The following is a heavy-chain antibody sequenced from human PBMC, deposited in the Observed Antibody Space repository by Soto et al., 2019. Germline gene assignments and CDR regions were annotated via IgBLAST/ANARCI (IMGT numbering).Heavy chain of an antibody. J-gene: IGHJ2*01. CDR1: GDSVTSDY. Sequence: SETLSLTCSSSGDSVTSDYLTWIRQSPEKGLEWIGDMHYTGFSHYNPSLKSRVSISVDRSKNQFSLKLTSVTAADTAVYYCAAHLKTTMTVYWYFDLWGRGTLVTVSS. D-gene: IGHD4-17*01. CDR3: AAHLKTTMTVYWYFDL. CDR2: MHYTGFS. V-gene: IGHV4-59*02.